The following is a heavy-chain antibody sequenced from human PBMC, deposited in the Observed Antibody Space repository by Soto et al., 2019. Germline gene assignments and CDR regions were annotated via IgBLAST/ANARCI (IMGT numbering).Heavy chain of an antibody. V-gene: IGHV3-74*01. CDR2: IDSDGSSP. CDR3: VRDLIQGDDTIGTWFDP. D-gene: IGHD2-21*02. J-gene: IGHJ5*02. CDR1: GFTFSSYW. Sequence: EVQLVESGGGLVQPGGSLTLSCAASGFTFSSYWMHWVHQVPGKGLVWVSRIDSDGSSPGYAESVKGRFTISRDNAKNTLYLQMNSLRVEDTAVYYCVRDLIQGDDTIGTWFDPWGQGTLVTVSS.